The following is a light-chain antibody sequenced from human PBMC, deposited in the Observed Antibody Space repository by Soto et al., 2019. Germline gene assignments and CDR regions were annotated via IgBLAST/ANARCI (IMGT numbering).Light chain of an antibody. V-gene: IGKV1-5*01. CDR1: QNINKW. J-gene: IGKJ1*01. Sequence: DIQMTQSPSTLSASVGDIVVITCRASQNINKWLAWYQQKPGKAPKFLIYDASTLETGVPSRFSGSGSGTEFTLTISSLQPDDFATFYCQQYDTFPRTFGQGTKVDIK. CDR3: QQYDTFPRT. CDR2: DAS.